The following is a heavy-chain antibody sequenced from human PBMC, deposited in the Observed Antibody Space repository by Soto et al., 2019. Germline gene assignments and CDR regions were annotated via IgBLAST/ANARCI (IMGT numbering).Heavy chain of an antibody. Sequence: EVQLVESGGGLVKPGGSLRLSCAASGFTFSSYSMNWVRQAPGKGLEWVSSISSSSSYIYYADSVKGRFTISRDNAKNALYRQMNSLRAEDTAVYYCASIAARPQGYYYYYGMDVWGQGTTVTVSS. CDR1: GFTFSSYS. V-gene: IGHV3-21*01. D-gene: IGHD6-6*01. CDR2: ISSSSSYI. CDR3: ASIAARPQGYYYYYGMDV. J-gene: IGHJ6*02.